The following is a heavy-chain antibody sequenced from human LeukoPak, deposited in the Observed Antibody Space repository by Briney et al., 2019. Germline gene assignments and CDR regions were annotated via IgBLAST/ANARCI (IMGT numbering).Heavy chain of an antibody. CDR1: GGSFSGYY. CDR2: IYTSGST. J-gene: IGHJ4*02. CDR3: ARQRVGAKAPIDY. V-gene: IGHV4-59*10. D-gene: IGHD1-26*01. Sequence: SETLSLTCAVYGGSFSGYYWSWIRQPAGXXLEWIGRIYTSGSTNYNPSLKSRVTMSVDTSKNQFSLKLSSVTAADTAVYYCARQRVGAKAPIDYWGQGTLVTVSS.